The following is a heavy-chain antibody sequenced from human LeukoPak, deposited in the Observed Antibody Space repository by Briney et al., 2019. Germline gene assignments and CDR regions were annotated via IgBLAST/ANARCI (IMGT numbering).Heavy chain of an antibody. CDR2: IYTSGST. V-gene: IGHV4-61*02. CDR1: GGSISSGSYY. J-gene: IGHJ3*02. Sequence: KTSETLSLTCTVSGGSISSGSYYWSWIRQPAWKGLEWIGRIYTSGSTNYNPSLKSRVTISVDTSKNQFSLKLSSVTAADTAVYYCARDLVGMATTGAFDIWGQGTMVTVSS. D-gene: IGHD5-24*01. CDR3: ARDLVGMATTGAFDI.